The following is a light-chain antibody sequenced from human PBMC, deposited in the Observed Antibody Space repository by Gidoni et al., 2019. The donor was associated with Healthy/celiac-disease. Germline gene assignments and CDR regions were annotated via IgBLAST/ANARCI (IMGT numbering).Light chain of an antibody. Sequence: DIVLTPSPATLSLYPGERATLSCRASQSVSSYLAWYQQKPGQAPRLLIYDASNRATGIPARFSGSGSGTDFTLTISSLEPEDFAVYYCQQRSKTFGQGTKVEIK. CDR3: QQRSKT. CDR2: DAS. J-gene: IGKJ1*01. CDR1: QSVSSY. V-gene: IGKV3-11*01.